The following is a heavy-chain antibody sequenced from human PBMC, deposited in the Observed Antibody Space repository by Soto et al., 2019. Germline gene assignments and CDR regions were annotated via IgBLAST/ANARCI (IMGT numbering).Heavy chain of an antibody. CDR3: ARAAYVEI. CDR2: ISSTSGAM. CDR1: GFTLSGYG. Sequence: EVQLVESGGGLAQPGGSLRLSCAVSGFTLSGYGMNWVRQAPGKGLEWVSYISSTSGAMYYADSVKGRFTISRDNAKSALYLHMSSLRAEAAAVYYCARAAYVEIWGQGTMVTVSS. V-gene: IGHV3-48*01. J-gene: IGHJ3*02.